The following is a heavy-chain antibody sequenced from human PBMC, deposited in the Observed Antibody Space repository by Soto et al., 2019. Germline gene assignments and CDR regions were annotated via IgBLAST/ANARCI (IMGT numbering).Heavy chain of an antibody. V-gene: IGHV4-31*03. CDR3: ARDREDCSSTSCRYGMDV. J-gene: IGHJ6*02. Sequence: PSETMSLTCTVSGGSISSGGYYWSWIRQNPGKGLEWIGYIYYSGSTYYNPSLKSRVTISVDTSKNQFSLKLSSVTAADTAVYYCARDREDCSSTSCRYGMDVWGQGTTVTVSS. D-gene: IGHD2-2*01. CDR2: IYYSGST. CDR1: GGSISSGGYY.